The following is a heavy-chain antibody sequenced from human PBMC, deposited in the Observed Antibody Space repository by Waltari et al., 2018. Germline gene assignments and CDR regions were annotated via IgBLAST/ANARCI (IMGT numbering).Heavy chain of an antibody. J-gene: IGHJ4*02. CDR1: GFPFSTYW. CDR2: IYSDEGTA. D-gene: IGHD3-16*01. Sequence: EVQLVESGGGLVQPGGSLRLSCAASGFPFSTYWMHWVRRAPGRGLVWVSRIYSDEGTATYADSVKGRFTISRDNAKNTLYLQMNSLRAEDTAMYYCVRDLGISNFDYWGQGTLVTVSS. V-gene: IGHV3-74*03. CDR3: VRDLGISNFDY.